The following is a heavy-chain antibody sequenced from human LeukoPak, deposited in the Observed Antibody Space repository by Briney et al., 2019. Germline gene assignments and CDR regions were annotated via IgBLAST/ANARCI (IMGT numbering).Heavy chain of an antibody. CDR1: GFTFSSYW. CDR2: IKQDGSEK. Sequence: GGSLRLSCAASGFTFSSYWMTWVRQAPGKGLEWVANIKQDGSEKYYVDSVKGRFTISRDNAKNSLYLQMNSLRAEDTAVYYCARGVYDFWSGYFHFDYWGQGTLVTVSS. V-gene: IGHV3-7*01. J-gene: IGHJ4*02. CDR3: ARGVYDFWSGYFHFDY. D-gene: IGHD3-3*01.